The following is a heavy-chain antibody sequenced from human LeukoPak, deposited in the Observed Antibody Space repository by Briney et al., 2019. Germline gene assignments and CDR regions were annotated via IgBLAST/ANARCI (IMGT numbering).Heavy chain of an antibody. CDR1: GFTFSSYS. D-gene: IGHD3-3*01. J-gene: IGHJ5*02. Sequence: PGGSLRLSCAASGFTFSSYSMNWVRQAPGKGLEWVSSISSSSSYIYYADSVKGRFTISRDNAKNSLYLQMNSLRAEDTAVYYCARELRFLEWLLFDPWGQGTLVTVSS. CDR3: ARELRFLEWLLFDP. CDR2: ISSSSSYI. V-gene: IGHV3-21*01.